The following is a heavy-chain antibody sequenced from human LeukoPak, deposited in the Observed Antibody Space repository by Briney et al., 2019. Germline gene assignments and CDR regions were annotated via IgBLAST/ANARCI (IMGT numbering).Heavy chain of an antibody. D-gene: IGHD3-10*01. CDR3: ARPGGYYGSASYLDY. CDR1: GFTVSSNY. J-gene: IGHJ4*02. V-gene: IGHV3-53*01. Sequence: TGGSLRLSCAASGFTVSSNYMSWVRQAPGKGLEWVSVIYSGGSTYYADSVKGRFTISRDNSKNTLYLQMNSLRAEDTAVYYCARPGGYYGSASYLDYSGQGTLVTVSS. CDR2: IYSGGST.